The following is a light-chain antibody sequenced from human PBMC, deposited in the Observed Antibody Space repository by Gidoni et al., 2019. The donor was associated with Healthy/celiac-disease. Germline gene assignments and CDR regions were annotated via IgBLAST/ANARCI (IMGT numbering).Light chain of an antibody. Sequence: EIQMTQSPSSLSASVGERVTITCRASQSISSYLNWYQQKPGKAPKLLIYAASSLQSGVPSSFSGSGSGTDFTLTISSLQPEDFATYYCQQSYSTPLTFGQXTKVEIK. J-gene: IGKJ1*01. CDR2: AAS. CDR1: QSISSY. V-gene: IGKV1-39*01. CDR3: QQSYSTPLT.